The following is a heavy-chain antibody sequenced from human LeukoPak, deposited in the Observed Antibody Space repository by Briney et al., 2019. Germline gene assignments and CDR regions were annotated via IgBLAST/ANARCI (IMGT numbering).Heavy chain of an antibody. D-gene: IGHD5-18*01. V-gene: IGHV4-59*08. CDR2: IYYSGST. Sequence: PSETLSLTCTVSGGSISSHYWSWIRQPPGKGLEWIGYIYYSGSTNYNPSLKSRVTISVDTSKNQFSLKLSSVTAADTAVYYCARQVGYSYGSNFDYWGQGTLVTVSS. CDR1: GGSISSHY. J-gene: IGHJ4*02. CDR3: ARQVGYSYGSNFDY.